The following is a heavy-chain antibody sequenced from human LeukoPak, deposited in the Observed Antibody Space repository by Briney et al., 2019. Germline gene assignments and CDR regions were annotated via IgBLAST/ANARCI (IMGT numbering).Heavy chain of an antibody. Sequence: PSXXLSLTCTVSGGSISSSIYYWAWIRQPPGKGLEWIGSIYYSGATYYNPSLKRRVTISIDTSKNQFSLKLSSVTAADTAVYYCATPYSGGYHGLDIWGQGTMVTVSS. CDR3: ATPYSGGYHGLDI. J-gene: IGHJ3*02. D-gene: IGHD1-26*01. CDR1: GGSISSSIYY. V-gene: IGHV4-39*01. CDR2: IYYSGAT.